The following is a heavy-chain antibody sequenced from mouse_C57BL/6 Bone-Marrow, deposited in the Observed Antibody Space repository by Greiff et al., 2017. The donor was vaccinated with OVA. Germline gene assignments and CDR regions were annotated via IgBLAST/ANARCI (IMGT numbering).Heavy chain of an antibody. Sequence: EVQLVESGPELVKPGASVKMSCKASGYTFTDYNMHWVKQSHGKSLEWIGYINPNNGGTSYNQKFKGKATLTVNKSSSTAYMELRSLTSEDSAVYYCARWDLLWPRYFDVWGTGTTVTVSS. V-gene: IGHV1-22*01. CDR2: INPNNGGT. J-gene: IGHJ1*03. CDR1: GYTFTDYN. D-gene: IGHD2-1*01. CDR3: ARWDLLWPRYFDV.